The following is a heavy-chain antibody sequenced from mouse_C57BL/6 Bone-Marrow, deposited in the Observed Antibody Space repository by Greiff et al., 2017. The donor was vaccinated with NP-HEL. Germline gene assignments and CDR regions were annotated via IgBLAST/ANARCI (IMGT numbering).Heavy chain of an antibody. Sequence: EVQLVESGGGLVKPGGSLKLSCAASGFTFSSYTMSWVRQTPEKRLEWVGTISRGGGNTYYPDNVKGRFTITRDNAKNTLYLQMSSLRSEDTAVYYCARLWLRGYYFDYWGQGTTLTVSS. V-gene: IGHV5-9*04. CDR3: ARLWLRGYYFDY. CDR2: ISRGGGNT. J-gene: IGHJ2*01. CDR1: GFTFSSYT. D-gene: IGHD2-2*01.